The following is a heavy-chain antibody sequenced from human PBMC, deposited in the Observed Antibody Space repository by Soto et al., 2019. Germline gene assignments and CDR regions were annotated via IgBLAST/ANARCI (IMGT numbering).Heavy chain of an antibody. V-gene: IGHV4-61*01. CDR1: GDSVSSASYY. J-gene: IGHJ5*02. CDR3: ARAAATSVLFGVAIPNWFDP. D-gene: IGHD3-3*01. CDR2: VYYSGTT. Sequence: QVHLQESGPGLVKPSETLSLTCSVAGDSVSSASYYWNWIRQPPGQGLEWIGTVYYSGTTNYNPSLKGRVSISADPSKNHASLMLDSVTAADTAVYYCARAAATSVLFGVAIPNWFDPWGQGTLVTVSS.